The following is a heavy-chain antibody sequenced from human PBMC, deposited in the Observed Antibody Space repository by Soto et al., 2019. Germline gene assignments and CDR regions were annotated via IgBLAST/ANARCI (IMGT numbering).Heavy chain of an antibody. CDR2: ISAYNGNT. V-gene: IGHV1-18*01. CDR1: GYTFTCYG. D-gene: IGHD5-12*01. Sequence: GASVKVSCKASGYTFTCYGISWGRQAPGQGLEWMGWISAYNGNTNYAQKLQGRVTMTTYTSTSTAYMELRSLRSDDTAVYYCARETRYSGYDQFDYWGQGTLVTVSS. J-gene: IGHJ4*02. CDR3: ARETRYSGYDQFDY.